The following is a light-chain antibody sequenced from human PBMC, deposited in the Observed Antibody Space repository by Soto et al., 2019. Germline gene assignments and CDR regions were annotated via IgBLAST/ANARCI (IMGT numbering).Light chain of an antibody. Sequence: IPLTESPSSLSASVGDRVTITCLASQGINTFLAWYQQKAGKAPKLLIYAASTLQSGVPSRFSGSGSGTDFTLTISSLQSEDFATYYCQQLNSYPITFGQGTRLEIK. V-gene: IGKV1-9*01. J-gene: IGKJ5*01. CDR1: QGINTF. CDR3: QQLNSYPIT. CDR2: AAS.